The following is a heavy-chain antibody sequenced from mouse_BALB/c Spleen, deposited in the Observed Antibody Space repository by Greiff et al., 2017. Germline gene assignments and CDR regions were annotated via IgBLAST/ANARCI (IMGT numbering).Heavy chain of an antibody. CDR3: ARRGYYDYVFDY. Sequence: EVKLVESGGDLVKPGGSLKLSCAASGFTFSSYGMSWVRQTPDKRLEWVATISSGGSYTYYPDSVKGRFTISRDNAKNTLYLQMSSLKSEDTAMYYCARRGYYDYVFDYWGQVTTLTVSS. CDR1: GFTFSSYG. CDR2: ISSGGSYT. V-gene: IGHV5-6*02. J-gene: IGHJ2*01. D-gene: IGHD2-4*01.